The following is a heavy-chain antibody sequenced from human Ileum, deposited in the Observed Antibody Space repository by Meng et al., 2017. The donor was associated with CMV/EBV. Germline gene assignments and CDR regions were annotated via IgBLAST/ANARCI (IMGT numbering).Heavy chain of an antibody. CDR3: ARGQTFRCFEY. J-gene: IGHJ4*02. D-gene: IGHD3-16*01. CDR1: YSSICAHY. Sequence: ETTPDRVQLSGHVSLTPTGGYSSICAHYRPGIRHPSGDGLKWICRGNTGGPTDYNPSPMTRDTVSVDTSKNLFCLKLDAMTASYTAVYYCARGQTFRCFEYWGLGILVTVSS. CDR2: GNTGGPT. V-gene: IGHV4-4*07.